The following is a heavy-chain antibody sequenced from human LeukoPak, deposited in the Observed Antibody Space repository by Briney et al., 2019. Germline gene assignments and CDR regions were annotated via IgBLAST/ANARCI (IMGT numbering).Heavy chain of an antibody. CDR3: ARERGGYSGSPHYFEY. D-gene: IGHD5-12*01. CDR1: GGSVRSGSYY. Sequence: NSSETLSLTCTVSGGSVRSGSYYWSWIRQPPGKGLEWIGYIYYSGSTNYNPSLKSRVTISVDTSKNQFSLKLSSVTAADTAVYYCARERGGYSGSPHYFEYWGQGTLVTDSS. V-gene: IGHV4-61*01. CDR2: IYYSGST. J-gene: IGHJ4*02.